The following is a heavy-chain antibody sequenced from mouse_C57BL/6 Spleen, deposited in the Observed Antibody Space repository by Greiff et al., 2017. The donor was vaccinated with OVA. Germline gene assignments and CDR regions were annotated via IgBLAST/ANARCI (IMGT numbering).Heavy chain of an antibody. CDR3: ARLYDGYYEIAY. CDR1: GYSITSGYY. Sequence: VQLKESGPGLVKPSQSLSLTCSVTGYSITSGYYWNWIRQFPGNKLEWMGYISYDGSNNYNPSLKNRISITRDTSKNQFFLKLNSVTTEDTATYYCARLYDGYYEIAYWGQGTLVTVSA. D-gene: IGHD2-3*01. V-gene: IGHV3-6*01. J-gene: IGHJ3*01. CDR2: ISYDGSN.